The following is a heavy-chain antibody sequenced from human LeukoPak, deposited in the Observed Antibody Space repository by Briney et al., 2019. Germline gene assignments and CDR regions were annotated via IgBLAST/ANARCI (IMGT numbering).Heavy chain of an antibody. CDR3: ARVEWGSYLLSRE. D-gene: IGHD1-26*01. V-gene: IGHV3-21*01. CDR1: GFTFDDYA. J-gene: IGHJ4*02. CDR2: ISSSSSYI. Sequence: PGGSLRLSCAASGFTFDDYAMHLVRQAPRKGLEWVSSISSSSSYIYYADSVKGRFTISRDNAKNSLYLQMNSLRAEDTAVYYCARVEWGSYLLSREWGQGTLVTVSS.